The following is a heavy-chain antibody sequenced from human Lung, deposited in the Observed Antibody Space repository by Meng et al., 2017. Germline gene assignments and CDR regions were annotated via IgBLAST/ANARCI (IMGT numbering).Heavy chain of an antibody. Sequence: QPQLVQSGAEVKKPGASVTVSCKASGYTFIDYYMHWVRQAPGQGLEWMGRINPNSGGADYAQKFQGRVTMTRDKSISTAYMELTRLRSDDTAVYYCAREQQWLVQDFDSWGQGTLVTASS. CDR3: AREQQWLVQDFDS. D-gene: IGHD6-19*01. CDR2: INPNSGGA. J-gene: IGHJ4*02. V-gene: IGHV1-2*06. CDR1: GYTFIDYY.